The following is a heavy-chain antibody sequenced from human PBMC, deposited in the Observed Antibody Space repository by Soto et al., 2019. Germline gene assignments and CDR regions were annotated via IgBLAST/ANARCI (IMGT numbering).Heavy chain of an antibody. J-gene: IGHJ4*02. CDR3: ARDPMGRYYGSGSYYFDY. CDR1: GFTFSSYA. Sequence: QVQLVESGGGVVQPGRSLRRSCAASGFTFSSYAMHWVRQAPGKGLVWVAVISYDGSNKYYADSVKGRFTISRDNSKNALYLQMNSLRAEVTAVYYCARDPMGRYYGSGSYYFDYWGQGTLVTVSS. V-gene: IGHV3-30-3*01. D-gene: IGHD3-10*01. CDR2: ISYDGSNK.